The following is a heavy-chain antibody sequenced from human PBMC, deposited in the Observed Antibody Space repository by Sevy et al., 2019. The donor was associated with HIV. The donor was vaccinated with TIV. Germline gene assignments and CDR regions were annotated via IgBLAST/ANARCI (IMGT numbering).Heavy chain of an antibody. CDR1: GFTFSSHG. CDR3: AKGVYGNCWHGGRDY. D-gene: IGHD3-16*01. J-gene: IGHJ4*02. V-gene: IGHV3-23*01. Sequence: GGSLRLSCAASGFTFSSHGMSWVRQAPGKGLEWVSGISSSGGSTYYADSVKGRSSISRDNSKNTLYLQMNSLRGDDTAVKYWAKGVYGNCWHGGRDYWGQGTLVTVSS. CDR2: ISSSGGST.